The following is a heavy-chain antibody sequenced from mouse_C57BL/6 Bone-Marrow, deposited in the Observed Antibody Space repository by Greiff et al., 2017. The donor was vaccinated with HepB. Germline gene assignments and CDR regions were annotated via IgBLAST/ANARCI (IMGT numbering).Heavy chain of an antibody. CDR3: AREGTAQATEAWFAY. CDR1: GYTFTDYN. J-gene: IGHJ3*01. CDR2: INPNNGGT. V-gene: IGHV1-18*01. Sequence: EVQLQQSGPELVKPGASVKIPCKASGYTFTDYNMDWVKQSHGKSLEWIGDINPNNGGTIYNQKFKGKATLTVDKSSSTAYMELRSLTSEDTAVYYCAREGTAQATEAWFAYWGQGTLVTVSA. D-gene: IGHD3-2*02.